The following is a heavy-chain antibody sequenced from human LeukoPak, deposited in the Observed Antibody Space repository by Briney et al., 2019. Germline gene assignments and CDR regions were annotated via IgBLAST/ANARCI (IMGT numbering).Heavy chain of an antibody. J-gene: IGHJ6*03. CDR1: GGSFSGYY. CDR2: INHSVST. Sequence: SETLSLTCAVYGGSFSGYYWSWIRQPPGKGLEWIGEINHSVSTNYNPSLKSRVTISVDPSKNQFSLKLSSVTAADTAVYYCARRPSVLRYFDWLRYYMDVWGKGTTVTVSS. CDR3: ARRPSVLRYFDWLRYYMDV. D-gene: IGHD3-9*01. V-gene: IGHV4-34*01.